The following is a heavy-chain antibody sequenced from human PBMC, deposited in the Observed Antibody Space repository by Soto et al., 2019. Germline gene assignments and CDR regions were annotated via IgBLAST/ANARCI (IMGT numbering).Heavy chain of an antibody. D-gene: IGHD3-10*01. CDR1: GDSISSYY. V-gene: IGHV4-59*08. CDR3: ARLSSLWYFDL. Sequence: QVQLQESGPGLVKPSETLSLTCTVSGDSISSYYWSWIRQPPGKGLEWIGYIYYSGSTNYNPSLKSRDAISVDTSKNQFSLKLSSVTAADTAVYYCARLSSLWYFDLWGRGTLVPVSS. CDR2: IYYSGST. J-gene: IGHJ2*01.